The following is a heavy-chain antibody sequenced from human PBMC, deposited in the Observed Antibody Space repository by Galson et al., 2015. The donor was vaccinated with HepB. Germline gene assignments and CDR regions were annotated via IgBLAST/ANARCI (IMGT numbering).Heavy chain of an antibody. CDR2: IDPSDSYT. CDR3: ARRTTMVRGRNWYFDL. Sequence: QSGAEVKKPGESLRISCKGSGYSFTSYWISWVRQMPGKGLEWMGRIDPSDSYTNYSPSFQGHVTISADKSISTAYLQWSSLKASDTAMYYCARRTTMVRGRNWYFDLWGRGTLVTVSS. CDR1: GYSFTSYW. D-gene: IGHD3-10*01. V-gene: IGHV5-10-1*01. J-gene: IGHJ2*01.